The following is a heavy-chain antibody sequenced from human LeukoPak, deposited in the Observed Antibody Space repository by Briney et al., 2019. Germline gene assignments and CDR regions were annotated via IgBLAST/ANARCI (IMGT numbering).Heavy chain of an antibody. CDR2: INHSGST. J-gene: IGHJ5*02. CDR1: GGSFSGYY. D-gene: IGHD3-3*01. CDR3: ARQPRITVFGVVKKGGNWFDP. Sequence: KPSETLSLTCAVYGGSFSGYYWSWIRQPPGKGLEWIGEINHSGSTNYNPSLKSRVTISVDASKNQFSLKLSSVTAADTAVYYCARQPRITVFGVVKKGGNWFDPWGQGTLVTVSS. V-gene: IGHV4-34*01.